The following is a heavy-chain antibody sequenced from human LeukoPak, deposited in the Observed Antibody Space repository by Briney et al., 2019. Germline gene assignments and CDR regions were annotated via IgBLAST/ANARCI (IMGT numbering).Heavy chain of an antibody. J-gene: IGHJ4*02. Sequence: SETLSLTCTVSGGSISSYYWSWIRQPPGKGLEWIGYIYYSGSTNYNPPLKSRVTISVDTSKNQFSLKLSSVTAADTAVYYCARRTSSGWYLFDYWGQGTLVTVSS. V-gene: IGHV4-59*08. CDR1: GGSISSYY. CDR3: ARRTSSGWYLFDY. D-gene: IGHD6-19*01. CDR2: IYYSGST.